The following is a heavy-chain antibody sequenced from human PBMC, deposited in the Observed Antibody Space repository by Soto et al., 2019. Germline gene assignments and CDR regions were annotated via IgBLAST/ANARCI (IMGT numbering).Heavy chain of an antibody. Sequence: SETLSLTCTVSGDSMTSGDYSWSWIRQPPGKGLEWLGYIYRTGNTHYSPSLKSRVSISQDRSKNQFSLELTSVTAADTAVYYCARESYYDSSGYYSYNWFDPWGQGTLVTVSS. CDR2: IYRTGNT. CDR3: ARESYYDSSGYYSYNWFDP. V-gene: IGHV4-30-2*01. J-gene: IGHJ5*02. CDR1: GDSMTSGDYS. D-gene: IGHD3-22*01.